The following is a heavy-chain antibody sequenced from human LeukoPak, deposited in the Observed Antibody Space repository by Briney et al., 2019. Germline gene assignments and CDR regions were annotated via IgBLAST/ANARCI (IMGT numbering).Heavy chain of an antibody. CDR3: TRDTGTTGEVKFDP. CDR1: GGSISSYY. CDR2: IYTSGSN. Sequence: SETLSLTCTVSGGSISSYYWSWIRQPAGKGLEWIGRIYTSGSNNYNPSLKSRVTMSVDTSKNQFSLKLSSVTAADTAMYYCTRDTGTTGEVKFDPWGQGTLVTVSS. J-gene: IGHJ5*02. V-gene: IGHV4-4*07. D-gene: IGHD4-17*01.